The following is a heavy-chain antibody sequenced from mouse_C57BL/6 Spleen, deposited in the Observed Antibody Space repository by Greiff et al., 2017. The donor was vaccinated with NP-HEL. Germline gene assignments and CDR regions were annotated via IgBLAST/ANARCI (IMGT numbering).Heavy chain of an antibody. J-gene: IGHJ2*01. CDR2: IYPSDSGT. CDR1: GYTFTSYW. Sequence: VQLQQPGAELVRPGSSVKLSCKASGYTFTSYWMDWVKQRPGQGLEWIGNIYPSDSGTHYNQKFKDKATLTVDKSSSTAYMQLSSLTSEDSAVYFCARARQLWHYFDYWGKGTTLTVSS. V-gene: IGHV1-61*01. CDR3: ARARQLWHYFDY. D-gene: IGHD3-2*01.